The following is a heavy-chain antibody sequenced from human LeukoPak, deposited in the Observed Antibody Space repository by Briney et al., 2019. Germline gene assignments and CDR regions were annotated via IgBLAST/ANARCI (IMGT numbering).Heavy chain of an antibody. CDR1: GGSISGYY. D-gene: IGHD2-8*01. V-gene: IGHV4-59*08. CDR3: ARQAHCTSDLCYPFDY. J-gene: IGHJ4*02. Sequence: SETLSLTCTVSGGSISGYYWSWIRQPLAKGLEWIGYIHYSGSTNYNPSLKSRVTISADTTKNQFSLKLSSVTAADTAVYYCARQAHCTSDLCYPFDYWGQGTLVTVSS. CDR2: IHYSGST.